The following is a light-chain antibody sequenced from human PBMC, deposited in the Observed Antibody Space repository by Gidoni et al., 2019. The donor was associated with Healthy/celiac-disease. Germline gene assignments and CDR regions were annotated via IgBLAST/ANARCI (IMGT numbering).Light chain of an antibody. CDR3: QQSYSTPQT. CDR2: AAY. V-gene: IGKV1-39*01. J-gene: IGKJ1*01. CDR1: QSISSY. Sequence: DIQMTQSPSSLSASVGDRVTITCRASQSISSYLNWYQQKPGKAPKLLIYAAYSLQSWVPSRFSGSGSGTDFTLTISSLQPEDFATYYCQQSYSTPQTFGQGTKVEIK.